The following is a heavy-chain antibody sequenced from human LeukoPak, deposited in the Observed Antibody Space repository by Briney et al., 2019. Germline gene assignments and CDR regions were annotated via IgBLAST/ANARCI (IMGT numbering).Heavy chain of an antibody. J-gene: IGHJ4*02. D-gene: IGHD3-16*01. Sequence: PGGSLRLSCAASGFTFSSYAMNWVRQPPGMGLEWVSYITSNSATIQYADSVKGRFTLSRDNAKNSLSLQMNSLRDEDTAAYYCARSVGGHFDYWGQGMLVTVSS. V-gene: IGHV3-48*02. CDR3: ARSVGGHFDY. CDR1: GFTFSSYA. CDR2: ITSNSATI.